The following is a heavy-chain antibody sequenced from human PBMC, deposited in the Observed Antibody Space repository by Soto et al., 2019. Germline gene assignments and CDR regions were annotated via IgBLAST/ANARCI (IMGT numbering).Heavy chain of an antibody. CDR1: GFTVSTNY. J-gene: IGHJ4*02. V-gene: IGHV3-66*01. CDR2: IYMSGNS. Sequence: ELQLVESGGGLVQPGGSLRLCCGASGFTVSTNYMSWVRQAPGKGLECVAIIYMSGNSYYADSVRGRFTISRDTSKRTLYLQMDSLRAEDTAVYYSTQEELGRDHWGQGTLVSVSS. CDR3: TQEELGRDH. D-gene: IGHD7-27*01.